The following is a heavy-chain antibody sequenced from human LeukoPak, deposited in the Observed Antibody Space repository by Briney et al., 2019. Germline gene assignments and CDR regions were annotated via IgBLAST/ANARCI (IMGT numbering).Heavy chain of an antibody. Sequence: ASVKVSCKASGYTFTSYGISWVRQAPGQGLEWMGWISAYNGNTNYAQKLQGRVTMTTDTSTSTAYMELRSLRSDDPAVYYCASLPGYCSGGSCDNWFDPWGQGTLVTVSS. V-gene: IGHV1-18*01. D-gene: IGHD2-15*01. CDR3: ASLPGYCSGGSCDNWFDP. CDR1: GYTFTSYG. CDR2: ISAYNGNT. J-gene: IGHJ5*02.